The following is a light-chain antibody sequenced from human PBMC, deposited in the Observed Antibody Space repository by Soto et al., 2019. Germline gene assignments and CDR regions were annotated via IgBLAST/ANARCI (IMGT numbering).Light chain of an antibody. CDR3: QSDDSSPSXPYV. V-gene: IGLV1-40*01. Sequence: QSVLTQPPSVSGAPGQRVTISCTGSSSNIGAGFDVDWYQQLRGTAPKLLIDGNSNRPSGVPDRFAGSKSGTSASLAITGLQAEDDADYYRQSDDSSPSXPYVFGTGTKVXV. CDR2: GNS. CDR1: SSNIGAGFD. J-gene: IGLJ1*01.